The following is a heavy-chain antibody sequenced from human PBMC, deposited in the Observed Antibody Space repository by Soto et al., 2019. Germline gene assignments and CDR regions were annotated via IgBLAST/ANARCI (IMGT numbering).Heavy chain of an antibody. CDR2: ISGSGGST. CDR3: ANGISTPPYGDLDY. J-gene: IGHJ4*02. CDR1: GFTFSSYA. D-gene: IGHD4-17*01. Sequence: EVQLLESGGGLVQPGGSLRLSCAASGFTFSSYAMSWVRQAPGKGLEWVSAISGSGGSTYYADSVKGRFTISRDNSKNTLYLQMNSMRAEDTAVYYCANGISTPPYGDLDYWGQGTLVTVSS. V-gene: IGHV3-23*01.